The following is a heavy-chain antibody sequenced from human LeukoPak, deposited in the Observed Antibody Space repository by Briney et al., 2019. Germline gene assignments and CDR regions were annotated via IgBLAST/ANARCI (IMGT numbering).Heavy chain of an antibody. V-gene: IGHV3-21*01. CDR2: ISSSSYI. CDR3: ARDWLTIAAAGTIPEYFQH. J-gene: IGHJ1*01. Sequence: GGSLRLSCAASGFTFSSYSMNWVHQAPGKGLEWVSSISSSSYIYYADSVKGRFTISRDNAKNSLYLQMNSLRAEDTAVYYCARDWLTIAAAGTIPEYFQHWGQGTLVTVSS. CDR1: GFTFSSYS. D-gene: IGHD6-13*01.